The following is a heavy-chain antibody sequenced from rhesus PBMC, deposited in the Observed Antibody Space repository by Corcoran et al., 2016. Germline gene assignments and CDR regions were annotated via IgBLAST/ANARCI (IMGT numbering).Heavy chain of an antibody. J-gene: IGHJ5-2*02. CDR1: GYSFTSYW. CDR2: SDPSDSDT. CDR3: AMEPTTTQLDV. Sequence: EVQLVQSGAEVKRPGESLKISCKTSGYSFTSYWISWVRPLHGKGLEWMGPSDPSDSDTRYSPSFQGQVTISADKSISTAYLQWSSLNASDTATYYCAMEPTTTQLDVWGRGVLVTVSS. D-gene: IGHD1-44*01. V-gene: IGHV5-20*02.